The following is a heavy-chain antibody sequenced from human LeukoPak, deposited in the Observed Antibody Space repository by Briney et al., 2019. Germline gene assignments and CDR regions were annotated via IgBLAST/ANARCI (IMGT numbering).Heavy chain of an antibody. CDR3: ARDSTGWFPFDY. J-gene: IGHJ4*02. V-gene: IGHV1-46*01. CDR2: INPSGGST. CDR1: GYTFTSYY. D-gene: IGHD6-19*01. Sequence: GASVKVSCEASGYTFTSYYMHWVRQAPGQGLEWMGIINPSGGSTSYAQKFQGRVTMTRDTSTSTVYMELSSLRSEDTAVYYCARDSTGWFPFDYWGQGTLVTVSS.